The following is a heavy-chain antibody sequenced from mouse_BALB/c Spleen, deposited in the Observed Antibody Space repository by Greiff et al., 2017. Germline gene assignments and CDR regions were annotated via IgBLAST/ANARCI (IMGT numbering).Heavy chain of an antibody. CDR2: ISTYYGDA. D-gene: IGHD2-12*01. Sequence: QVQLQQSGAELVRPGVSVKISCKGSGYTFTDYAMHWVKQSHAKSLEWIGVISTYYGDASYNQKFKGKATMTVDKSSSTAYMELARLTSEDSAIYYCARYENGYAMDYWGQGTSVTVSS. J-gene: IGHJ4*01. CDR3: ARYENGYAMDY. CDR1: GYTFTDYA. V-gene: IGHV1S137*01.